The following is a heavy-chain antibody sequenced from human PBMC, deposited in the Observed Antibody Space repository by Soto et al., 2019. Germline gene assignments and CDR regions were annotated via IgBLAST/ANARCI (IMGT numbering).Heavy chain of an antibody. Sequence: EVQLVESGGGLVQPGGSLRLSCVASGFTFSTYSMSWVRQAPGKGLEWVSYISSSISPTHYADSVKGRSTISRDNAKNSLYLQMDSLRAEVKAVDYCVRARYASVSWGCYFDYWGQGTLVTVSS. V-gene: IGHV3-48*01. CDR1: GFTFSTYS. D-gene: IGHD3-10*01. CDR2: ISSSISPT. CDR3: VRARYASVSWGCYFDY. J-gene: IGHJ4*02.